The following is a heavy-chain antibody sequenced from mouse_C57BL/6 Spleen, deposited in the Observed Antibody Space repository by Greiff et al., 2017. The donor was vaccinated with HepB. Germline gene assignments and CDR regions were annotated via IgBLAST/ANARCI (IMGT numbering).Heavy chain of an antibody. CDR2: IDPNSGGT. J-gene: IGHJ4*01. V-gene: IGHV1-72*01. CDR1: GYTFTSYW. CDR3: ARGEVFYYGSLYAMDY. D-gene: IGHD1-1*01. Sequence: QVQLQHPGAELVKPGASVKLSCKASGYTFTSYWMHWVKQRPGRGLEWIGRIDPNSGGTKYNEKFKSKATLTVDKPSSTAYMQLSSLTSEDSAVYYCARGEVFYYGSLYAMDYWGQGTSVTVSS.